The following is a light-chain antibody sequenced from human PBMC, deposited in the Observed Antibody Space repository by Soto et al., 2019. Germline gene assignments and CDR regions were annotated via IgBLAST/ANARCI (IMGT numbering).Light chain of an antibody. CDR1: QNIDTY. CDR2: DAS. J-gene: IGKJ4*01. V-gene: IGKV3-11*01. CDR3: QHRDNCPLA. Sequence: EIVLTQSPATLALSPGQRATLSCRASQNIDTYLAWYQQQPGQAPRLLIYDASNRATGIPARFSGSGSGTDFTLTVSTLGHEDFAIYYCQHRDNCPLAFGGGTKVEI.